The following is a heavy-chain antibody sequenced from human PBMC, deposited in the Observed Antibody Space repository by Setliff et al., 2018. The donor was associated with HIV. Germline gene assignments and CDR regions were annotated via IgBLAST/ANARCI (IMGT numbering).Heavy chain of an antibody. CDR3: ARGRDKYGPIDY. CDR2: IHYSGST. D-gene: IGHD3-10*01. CDR1: GGPISSSY. J-gene: IGHJ4*02. V-gene: IGHV4-59*01. Sequence: SETLSLTCTVSGGPISSSYWTWTRQPPGKGLEWIGNIHYSGSTNYNPSLKSRVTISVDTSRSQFSLKLSSVTAADTAVYYCARGRDKYGPIDYWGQGTLVTVSS.